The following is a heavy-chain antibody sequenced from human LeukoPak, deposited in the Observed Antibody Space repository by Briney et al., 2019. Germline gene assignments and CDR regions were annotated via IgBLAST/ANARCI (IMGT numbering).Heavy chain of an antibody. J-gene: IGHJ6*02. V-gene: IGHV3-30*18. CDR3: AKGVGYGGMDV. Sequence: GGSLRLSCATSGFTFSGYGMHWVRQAPGKGLEWVAVISYDGHNEYYADSVKGRFTISRDNSKNTVYVQMNSLRAEDTAVYYCAKGVGYGGMDVWGQGTTVTVSS. CDR1: GFTFSGYG. CDR2: ISYDGHNE. D-gene: IGHD2-8*01.